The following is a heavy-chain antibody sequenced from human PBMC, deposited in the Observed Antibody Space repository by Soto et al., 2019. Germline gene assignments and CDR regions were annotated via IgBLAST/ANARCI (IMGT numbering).Heavy chain of an antibody. CDR3: ARGRTGLYDYYMDV. Sequence: QVQLQQWGAGLLKPSETLSLTCAVYGGSFSGYYWSWIRQPPGKGLEWIGEINHSGSTNYNPSLKGRFTISVETSKNQFSLKLSSVTAADPAVYYCARGRTGLYDYYMDVWGKGTTVTVSS. CDR1: GGSFSGYY. D-gene: IGHD3-10*01. J-gene: IGHJ6*03. CDR2: INHSGST. V-gene: IGHV4-34*01.